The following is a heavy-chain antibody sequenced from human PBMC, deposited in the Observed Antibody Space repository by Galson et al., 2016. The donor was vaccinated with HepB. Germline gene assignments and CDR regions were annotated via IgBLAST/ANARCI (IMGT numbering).Heavy chain of an antibody. D-gene: IGHD5-12*01. V-gene: IGHV4-61*01. CDR1: GGSVSSATYY. Sequence: SETLSLTCSVSGGSVSSATYYWTWIRQPPGKGLEWIGYIYSSATTNYNPSLKSRVTISADTSKNQFSLKLSYVTAADTAVYYCARRTIRGLDSWGQGTLVTVSS. J-gene: IGHJ4*02. CDR2: IYSSATT. CDR3: ARRTIRGLDS.